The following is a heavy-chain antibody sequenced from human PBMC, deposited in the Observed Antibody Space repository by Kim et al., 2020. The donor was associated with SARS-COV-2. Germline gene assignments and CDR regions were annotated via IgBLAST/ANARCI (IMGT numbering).Heavy chain of an antibody. J-gene: IGHJ6*02. CDR3: ARDHSTYYYDSSGYYRALTPEYYYYGMDV. CDR1: GFTFSDYY. V-gene: IGHV3-11*05. CDR2: ISSSSSYT. D-gene: IGHD3-22*01. Sequence: GGSLRLSCAASGFTFSDYYMSWIRQAPGKGLEWVSYISSSSSYTNYADSVKGRFTISRDNAKHSLYLQMNSLRAEDTAVYYCARDHSTYYYDSSGYYRALTPEYYYYGMDVWGQGTTVTVSS.